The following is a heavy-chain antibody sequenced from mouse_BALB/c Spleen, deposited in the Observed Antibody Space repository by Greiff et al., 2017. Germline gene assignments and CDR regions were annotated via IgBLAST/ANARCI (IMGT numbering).Heavy chain of an antibody. CDR1: GFTFSSFG. J-gene: IGHJ2*01. D-gene: IGHD2-10*02. V-gene: IGHV5-17*02. CDR2: ISSGSSTI. Sequence: EVQVVESGGGLVQPGGSRKLSCAASGFTFSSFGMHWVRQAPEKGLEWVAYISSGSSTIYYADTVKGRFTISRDNPKNTLFLQMTSLRSEDTAMYYCARGRYGNYDYWGQGTTLTVSS. CDR3: ARGRYGNYDY.